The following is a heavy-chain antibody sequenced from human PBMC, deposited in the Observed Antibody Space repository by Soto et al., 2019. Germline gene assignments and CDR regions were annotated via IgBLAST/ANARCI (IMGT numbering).Heavy chain of an antibody. CDR2: IVVGSGNT. CDR3: AVDSGSYRVLGY. D-gene: IGHD3-10*01. Sequence: SVTVSCKASGFTFTSSAVQWVRQARGQRLEWIGWIVVGSGNTNYAQKFQERVTITRDMSTSTAYMELSSLRSEDTAVYYCAVDSGSYRVLGYWGQGTLVTVSS. J-gene: IGHJ4*02. CDR1: GFTFTSSA. V-gene: IGHV1-58*01.